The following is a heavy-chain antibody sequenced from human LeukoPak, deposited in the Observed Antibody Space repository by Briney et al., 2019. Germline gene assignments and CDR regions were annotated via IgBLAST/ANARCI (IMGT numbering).Heavy chain of an antibody. V-gene: IGHV1-69*05. CDR2: IIPIFGTA. J-gene: IGHJ6*03. D-gene: IGHD4-17*01. Sequence: GASVKVSCKASGGTFSSYAISWVRQAPGQGLEWMGGIIPIFGTANYAQKFQGRVTITTDESTSTAYMELSSPRSEDTAVYYCILRSTSYYYYYYMDVWGKGTTVTVSS. CDR3: ILRSTSYYYYYYMDV. CDR1: GGTFSSYA.